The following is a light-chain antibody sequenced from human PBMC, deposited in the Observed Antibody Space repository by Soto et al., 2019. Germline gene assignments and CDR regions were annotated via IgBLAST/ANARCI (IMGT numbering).Light chain of an antibody. CDR2: GAS. Sequence: DVQMTRSPSSVSASVGDRVTITCRASQDIITLLAWYQQRPGKAPKVLIYGASFLQSGVPSRFSGSGSGTDFTLTISSLQPEDFATYFCQQGNSFPWTFGQGTKVEIK. V-gene: IGKV1-12*01. CDR3: QQGNSFPWT. J-gene: IGKJ1*01. CDR1: QDIITL.